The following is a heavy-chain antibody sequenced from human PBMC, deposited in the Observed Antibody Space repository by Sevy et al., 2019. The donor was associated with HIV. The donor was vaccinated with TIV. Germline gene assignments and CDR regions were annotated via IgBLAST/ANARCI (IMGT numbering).Heavy chain of an antibody. J-gene: IGHJ3*02. Sequence: GGSLRLSCAASGSTFSSYAMHWVRQAPGKGLEWVAVISYDGRNKYYGDSVKGRFTNSRDNSKNTLYLQMNSLRAEDTAVYYCARDRYSGTPGAFDIWGQGTMVTVSS. CDR2: ISYDGRNK. D-gene: IGHD1-26*01. CDR3: ARDRYSGTPGAFDI. V-gene: IGHV3-30*04. CDR1: GSTFSSYA.